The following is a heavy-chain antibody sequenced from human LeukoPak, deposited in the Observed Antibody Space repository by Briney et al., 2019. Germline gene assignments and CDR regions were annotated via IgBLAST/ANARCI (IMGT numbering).Heavy chain of an antibody. V-gene: IGHV3-30-3*01. CDR2: ISYDGSSK. D-gene: IGHD4-11*01. Sequence: GGSLRLSCAASGFTFSSYGMHWVRQAPGKGLEWVAVISYDGSSKYYADSVKGRFTISRENSKNTLSLQMNSLRAEDTAVFYCARSHDYSNYPGMDVWGLGTTVTVS. J-gene: IGHJ6*02. CDR1: GFTFSSYG. CDR3: ARSHDYSNYPGMDV.